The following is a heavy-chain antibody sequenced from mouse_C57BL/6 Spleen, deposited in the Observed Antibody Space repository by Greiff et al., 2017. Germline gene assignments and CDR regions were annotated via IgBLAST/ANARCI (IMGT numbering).Heavy chain of an antibody. CDR1: GFTFSSYT. Sequence: DVMLVESGGGLVKPGGSLKLSCAASGFTFSSYTMSWVRQTPEKRLEWVATISGGGGNTYYPDSVKGRFTISRDNAKNTLYLQMSSLRSEDTALYYCARRGYSNYAGYAMDYWGQGTSVTVSS. D-gene: IGHD2-5*01. V-gene: IGHV5-9*01. J-gene: IGHJ4*01. CDR2: ISGGGGNT. CDR3: ARRGYSNYAGYAMDY.